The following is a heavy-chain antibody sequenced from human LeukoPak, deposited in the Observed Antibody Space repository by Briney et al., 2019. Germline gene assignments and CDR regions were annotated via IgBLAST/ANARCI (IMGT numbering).Heavy chain of an antibody. V-gene: IGHV4-59*01. Sequence: PWETLSLTCTVSGGSISSYYWSWIRQPPGKGLEWIGYIYYSGSTNYNPSLKSRVTISVDTSKNQFSLKLSSVTAADTAVYYCARATGAGFDLWGQGTLVTVSS. D-gene: IGHD1-14*01. J-gene: IGHJ5*02. CDR2: IYYSGST. CDR3: ARATGAGFDL. CDR1: GGSISSYY.